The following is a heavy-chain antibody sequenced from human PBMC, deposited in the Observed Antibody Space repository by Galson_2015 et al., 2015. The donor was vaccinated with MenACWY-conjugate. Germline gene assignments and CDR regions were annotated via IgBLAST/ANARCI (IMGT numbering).Heavy chain of an antibody. J-gene: IGHJ4*02. V-gene: IGHV4-39*07. Sequence: LSLTCTVSGGSISSSSYYWGWIRQPPGKGLEWIGSIYYSGSTYYNPSLKSRVTISVDTSKNQFSLKLSSVTAADTAVYYCARGIPAAILFRDMGYFDYWGQGTLVTVSS. CDR1: GGSISSSSYY. D-gene: IGHD2-2*02. CDR3: ARGIPAAILFRDMGYFDY. CDR2: IYYSGST.